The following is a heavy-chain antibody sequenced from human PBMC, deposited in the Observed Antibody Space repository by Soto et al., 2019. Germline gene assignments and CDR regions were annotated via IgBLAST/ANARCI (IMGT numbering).Heavy chain of an antibody. V-gene: IGHV1-18*01. D-gene: IGHD3-9*01. J-gene: IGHJ4*02. CDR3: ARDHFDWYYFDD. CDR1: GYTFTSYG. CDR2: ISAYNGNT. Sequence: VASVKVSCKASGYTFTSYGISWVRQAPGQGLEWMGWISAYNGNTNYAQKLQGRVTMATDTSTSTAYMELRSLRSDDTAVYYCARDHFDWYYFDDWGQGTLVTVSS.